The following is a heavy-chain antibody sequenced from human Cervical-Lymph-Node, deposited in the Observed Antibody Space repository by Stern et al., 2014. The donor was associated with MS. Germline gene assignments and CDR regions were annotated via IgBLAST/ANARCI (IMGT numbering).Heavy chain of an antibody. CDR3: ARQRYFDY. Sequence: VQLVQSGPEVKRPGESLKISCQASGYTFTSYWIGWVRQMTGKGREWIAILFPGGSDIRYSPSFQGQVPISADKSSSTAYLQWNNLKASDTAIYYCARQRYFDYWGQGTLVTVSS. CDR2: LFPGGSDI. CDR1: GYTFTSYW. V-gene: IGHV5-51*01. J-gene: IGHJ4*02.